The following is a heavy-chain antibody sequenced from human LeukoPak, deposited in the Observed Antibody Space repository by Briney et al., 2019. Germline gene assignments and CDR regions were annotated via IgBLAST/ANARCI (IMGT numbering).Heavy chain of an antibody. CDR1: GFTFSSYA. CDR2: ISYDGSNK. CDR3: ARDLVSYSSGWYEVH. J-gene: IGHJ4*02. D-gene: IGHD6-19*01. V-gene: IGHV3-30-3*01. Sequence: QSGGSLRLSCAASGFTFSSYAMHWVRQAPGKGLEWVAVISYDGSNKYYADSVKGRFTISRDNSKNTLYLQMNSLRAEDTAVYYCARDLVSYSSGWYEVHWGQGTLVTVSS.